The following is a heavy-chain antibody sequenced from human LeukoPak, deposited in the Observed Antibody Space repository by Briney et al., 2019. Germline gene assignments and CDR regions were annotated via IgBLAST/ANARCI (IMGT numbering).Heavy chain of an antibody. CDR3: ARQFEASDY. CDR1: GGSVNSGGYY. D-gene: IGHD3-10*01. Sequence: SQTLSLTCTVSGGSVNSGGYYWTWIRQNPGKGLEWIGSIHNSGSTDYNPSLKSRLIILVDTSKNEVSLKLSSVTAADTAVYYCARQFEASDYWGQGTLVTVSS. J-gene: IGHJ4*02. CDR2: IHNSGST. V-gene: IGHV4-31*03.